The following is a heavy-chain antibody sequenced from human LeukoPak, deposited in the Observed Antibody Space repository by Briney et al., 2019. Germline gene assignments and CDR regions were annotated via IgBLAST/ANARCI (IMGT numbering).Heavy chain of an antibody. D-gene: IGHD2-15*01. CDR2: INPYDGGT. CDR1: GYPFTAYY. J-gene: IGHJ4*02. Sequence: ASVKVSCKASGYPFTAYYIHWLRQAPGQRLEWMGWINPYDGGTNYAQKIQGRVTMTRDTAISTAYMELSRLTSDDTAVYFCARASYCSGGSCYSDYWGQGTLVTVSS. V-gene: IGHV1-2*02. CDR3: ARASYCSGGSCYSDY.